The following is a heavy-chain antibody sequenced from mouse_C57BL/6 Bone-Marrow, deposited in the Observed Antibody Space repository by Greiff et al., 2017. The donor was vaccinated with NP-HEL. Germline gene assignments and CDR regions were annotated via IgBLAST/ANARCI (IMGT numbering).Heavy chain of an antibody. CDR1: GYAFTNYL. CDR3: ARDPYDDDGYVDV. J-gene: IGHJ1*03. V-gene: IGHV1-54*01. CDR2: INPGSGGT. Sequence: VQLQQSGAELVRPGTSVKVSCKASGYAFTNYLIEWVKQRPGQGLEWIGVINPGSGGTNYNEKFKGKATLTADKSSSTAYMQLSSLTSEDSAVYFCARDPYDDDGYVDVGDTGTAVTVTA. D-gene: IGHD2-4*01.